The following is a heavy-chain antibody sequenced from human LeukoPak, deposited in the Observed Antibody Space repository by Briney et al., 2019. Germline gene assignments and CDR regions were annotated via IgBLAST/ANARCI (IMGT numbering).Heavy chain of an antibody. CDR1: GFTVSSNY. D-gene: IGHD1-26*01. Sequence: GGSLRLSCAASGFTVSSNYMSWVRQAPGKGLEWVSLIYSGGSTYYADSVKGRFTISRDNSKNTLYLQMNSLRAEDTAVYYCARGVGSGSRLRAGDYWGQGTLVTVSS. CDR2: IYSGGST. CDR3: ARGVGSGSRLRAGDY. V-gene: IGHV3-53*01. J-gene: IGHJ4*02.